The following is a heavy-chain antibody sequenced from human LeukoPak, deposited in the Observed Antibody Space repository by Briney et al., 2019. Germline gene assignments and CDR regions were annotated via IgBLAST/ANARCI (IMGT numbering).Heavy chain of an antibody. V-gene: IGHV1-8*03. CDR3: ARVLPETAMVLARPVNWFDP. CDR2: MNPNSGNT. Sequence: AASVKVSCKASGYTFTNYDINWVRQATGQGLEWMGWMNPNSGNTGYAQKFQGRVAITRNTSISTAYMELSSLRSEDTAVYYCARVLPETAMVLARPVNWFDPWGQGTLVTVSS. J-gene: IGHJ5*02. D-gene: IGHD5-18*01. CDR1: GYTFTNYD.